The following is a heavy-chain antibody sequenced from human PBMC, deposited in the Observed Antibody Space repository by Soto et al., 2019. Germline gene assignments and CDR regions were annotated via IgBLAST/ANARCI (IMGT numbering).Heavy chain of an antibody. Sequence: SETLSLTCPFSCGSFSSNYWSWIRHPPGKGLEWIGYIFHSGSTTYNPSLKSRVTMSVDTSKNQFSLNLGSVTAADTAVYYCARVDYDFCSSTSCYGMDVWGQGTTVTVSS. J-gene: IGHJ6*02. CDR2: IFHSGST. CDR3: ARVDYDFCSSTSCYGMDV. D-gene: IGHD2-2*01. CDR1: CGSFSSNY. V-gene: IGHV4-59*01.